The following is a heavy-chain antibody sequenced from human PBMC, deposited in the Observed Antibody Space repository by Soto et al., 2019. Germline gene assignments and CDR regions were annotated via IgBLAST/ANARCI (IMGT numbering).Heavy chain of an antibody. Sequence: GASVKVSCKASGGTFSSYAISWVRQAPGQGLEWMGGIIPIFGTANYAQKFQGRVTITADESTSTAYMELSSLRSEDTAVYYCARVVGVYYDSRGYLTRGYFDYWGQGTLVTVSS. J-gene: IGHJ4*02. CDR2: IIPIFGTA. V-gene: IGHV1-69*13. CDR3: ARVVGVYYDSRGYLTRGYFDY. CDR1: GGTFSSYA. D-gene: IGHD3-22*01.